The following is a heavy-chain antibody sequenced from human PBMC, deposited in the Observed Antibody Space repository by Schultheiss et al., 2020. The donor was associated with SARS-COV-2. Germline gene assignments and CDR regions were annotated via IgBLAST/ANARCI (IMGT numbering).Heavy chain of an antibody. D-gene: IGHD3-10*01. V-gene: IGHV4-59*01. CDR2: IYYSGST. Sequence: GSLRLSCAASGFTFSNAWMSWIRQPPGKGLEWIGYIYYSGSTNYNPSLKSRVTISVDTSKNQFSLKLSSVTAADTAVYYCARESAGEFDYWGQGTLVTVSS. J-gene: IGHJ4*02. CDR1: GFTFSNAW. CDR3: ARESAGEFDY.